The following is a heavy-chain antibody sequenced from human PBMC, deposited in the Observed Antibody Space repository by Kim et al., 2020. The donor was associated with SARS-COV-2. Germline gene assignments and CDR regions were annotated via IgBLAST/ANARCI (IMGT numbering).Heavy chain of an antibody. CDR1: GFTFSTFD. V-gene: IGHV3-23*01. J-gene: IGHJ4*02. Sequence: GGSLRLSCVASGFTFSTFDISWVRQAPGKGLEWVSVIFGDDGRTSYADSVKGRFTISRDNSQHTLYLQMSNLKVEDTARYYCVKGAYLDYWGQGSLVTVSS. CDR3: VKGAYLDY. CDR2: IFGDDGRT.